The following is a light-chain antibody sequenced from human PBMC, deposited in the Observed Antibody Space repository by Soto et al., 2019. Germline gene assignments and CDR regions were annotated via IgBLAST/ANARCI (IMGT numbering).Light chain of an antibody. V-gene: IGKV3-20*01. CDR2: GAS. CDR3: QQYGSSRAT. CDR1: QSVSSSY. Sequence: DIVLTQSPGTLSLSPGEGATLSCRASQSVSSSYLAWYQQKPGQAPRLLIYGASSRATGIPDRFSGSGSGTDFTLTISRLEPEDFAVYYCQQYGSSRATFGGGTKVDIK. J-gene: IGKJ4*02.